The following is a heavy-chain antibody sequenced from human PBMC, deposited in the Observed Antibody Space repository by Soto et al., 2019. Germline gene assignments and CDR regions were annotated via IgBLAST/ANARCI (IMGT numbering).Heavy chain of an antibody. D-gene: IGHD6-13*01. CDR1: GGTFSSYR. CDR2: IVPIYRTA. Sequence: SVKVSCKASGGTFSSYRINWVRQAPGQGLEWVGGIVPIYRTADYAQKFQGRVTITADESARTAYMELRSLKSQDTAVYYCARDSGAKLSSSWGQGTLVTAPQ. J-gene: IGHJ4*02. CDR3: ARDSGAKLSSS. V-gene: IGHV1-69*13.